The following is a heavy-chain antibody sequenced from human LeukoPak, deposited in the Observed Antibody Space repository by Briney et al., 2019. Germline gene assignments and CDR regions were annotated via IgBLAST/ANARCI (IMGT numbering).Heavy chain of an antibody. V-gene: IGHV3-74*01. D-gene: IGHD1-26*01. CDR3: ASSGSYRFDY. CDR2: SDGGGSST. CDR1: GFTFSNHW. Sequence: GGSLRLSCAASGFTFSNHWMHWVRQVPGKGLVWVSRSDGGGSSTSYADSVKGRFSISRDNAKSTLYLQMNSLRAEDTAVYYCASSGSYRFDYWGQGTLVTVSS. J-gene: IGHJ4*02.